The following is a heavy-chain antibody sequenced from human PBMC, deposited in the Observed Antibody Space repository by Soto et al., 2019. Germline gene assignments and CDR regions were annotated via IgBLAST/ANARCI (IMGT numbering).Heavy chain of an antibody. CDR2: IYYSGST. CDR1: GGSISSGGYY. CDR3: ASLPIDYDILTGYLFDY. V-gene: IGHV4-31*03. Sequence: SETLSLTCTVSGGSISSGGYYWSWIRQHPGKGLEWIGYIYYSGSTYYNPSLKSRVTISVDTSKNQFSLKLSSVTAADTAVYSCASLPIDYDILTGYLFDYWGQGTLVTVSS. J-gene: IGHJ4*02. D-gene: IGHD3-9*01.